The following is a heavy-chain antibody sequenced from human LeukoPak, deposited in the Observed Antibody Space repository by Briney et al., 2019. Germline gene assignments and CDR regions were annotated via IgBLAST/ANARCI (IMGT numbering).Heavy chain of an antibody. Sequence: PPGGSLRLSCAASGFTFSSYWMSWVRQAPGKGLEWVANIKQDGSEKYYVDSVKGRFTISRDNAKNSLYLQMNSLRAEDTAVYYCGRGGGGSGSYYHTYLDYWGQGTLVTVSS. V-gene: IGHV3-7*01. D-gene: IGHD3-10*01. J-gene: IGHJ4*02. CDR3: GRGGGGSGSYYHTYLDY. CDR1: GFTFSSYW. CDR2: IKQDGSEK.